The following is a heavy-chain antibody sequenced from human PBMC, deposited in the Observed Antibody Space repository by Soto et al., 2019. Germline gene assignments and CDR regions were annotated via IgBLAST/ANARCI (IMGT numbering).Heavy chain of an antibody. D-gene: IGHD3-22*01. Sequence: GGSLRLSCAASGFTFSDYYMSWIRQAPGKGLEWVSYISSSGSIIYYADSVKGRFTISRDNAKNSLYLQMNSLRAEDAAVYYCARDLGYYDSSGYFAYWGQGTLGPVSA. J-gene: IGHJ4*02. CDR3: ARDLGYYDSSGYFAY. V-gene: IGHV3-11*01. CDR2: ISSSGSII. CDR1: GFTFSDYY.